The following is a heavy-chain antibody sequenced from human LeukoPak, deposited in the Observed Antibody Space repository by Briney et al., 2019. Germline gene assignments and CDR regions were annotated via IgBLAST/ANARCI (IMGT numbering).Heavy chain of an antibody. CDR2: ISSSSSTI. CDR1: GFTFCSYS. D-gene: IGHD1-1*01. V-gene: IGHV3-48*01. J-gene: IGHJ5*02. CDR3: ARSTVQLERLRWFDP. Sequence: GGSLRLSCAASGFTFCSYSMNWVRQAPGKGLEWVSYISSSSSTIYYADSVKGRFTISRDNAKNSLYLQMNSLRAEDTAVYYCARSTVQLERLRWFDPWGQGTLVTVSS.